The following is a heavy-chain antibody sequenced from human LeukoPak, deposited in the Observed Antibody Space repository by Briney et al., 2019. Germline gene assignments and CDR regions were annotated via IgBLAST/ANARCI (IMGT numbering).Heavy chain of an antibody. CDR2: ISSSSSYI. CDR3: AKDPSSSWFGDYFDY. CDR1: GFTFSTFA. J-gene: IGHJ4*02. V-gene: IGHV3-21*04. D-gene: IGHD6-13*01. Sequence: PGGSLRLSCAASGFTFSTFAMIWVRQAPGKGLEWVSSISSSSSYIYYADSVKGRFTISRDNAKNSLFLQMNSLRAEDTAVYYCAKDPSSSWFGDYFDYWGQGTLVTVSS.